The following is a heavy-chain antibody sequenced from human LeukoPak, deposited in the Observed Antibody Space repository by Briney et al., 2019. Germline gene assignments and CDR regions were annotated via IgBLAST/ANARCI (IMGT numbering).Heavy chain of an antibody. J-gene: IGHJ1*01. CDR3: ATLCTLYSSTCHPNFQH. CDR1: GYTFTSYD. V-gene: IGHV1-8*01. Sequence: ASVKVSCKASGYTFTSYDINWVRQAAGQGLEWLGWMNPNSGNTGYAQQFQGRVTMTRNTSISTAYMELNSLKSEDTAVYYCATLCTLYSSTCHPNFQHWGQGTLVTVSS. D-gene: IGHD6-13*01. CDR2: MNPNSGNT.